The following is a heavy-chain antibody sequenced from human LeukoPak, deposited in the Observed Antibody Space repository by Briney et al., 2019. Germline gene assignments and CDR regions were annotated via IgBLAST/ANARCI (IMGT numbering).Heavy chain of an antibody. Sequence: SETLSLTCAVYGGSFSGYYWTWIRQPPGKGLEWIGEINQSGSTNYNPSLNSRITISVDTSKNQFSLQLSSVTAADTAVYYCARHLLGDPFDYWGQGTLVTVSS. J-gene: IGHJ4*02. CDR3: ARHLLGDPFDY. CDR1: GGSFSGYY. CDR2: INQSGST. V-gene: IGHV4-34*01. D-gene: IGHD4-17*01.